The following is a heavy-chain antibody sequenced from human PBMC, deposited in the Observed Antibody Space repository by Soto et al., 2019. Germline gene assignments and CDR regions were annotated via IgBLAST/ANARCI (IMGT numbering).Heavy chain of an antibody. CDR3: VRRGGAVAGTSRFDS. J-gene: IGHJ4*02. CDR1: GGSISSSSYF. D-gene: IGHD6-19*01. CDR2: VYYSGST. Sequence: QLQLQESGPGLVKPSETLSLTCTVSGGSISSSSYFWGCIRQPPGKGREWIGTVYYSGSTYYNPSLRSRVTISVDTSKNQFSLKLSTVTAADTAVYYCVRRGGAVAGTSRFDSWGQGMLVTVSS. V-gene: IGHV4-39*01.